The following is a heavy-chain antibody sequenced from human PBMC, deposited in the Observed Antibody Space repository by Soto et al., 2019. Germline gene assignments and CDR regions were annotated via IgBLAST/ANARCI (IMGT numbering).Heavy chain of an antibody. CDR2: IIPIFGTA. J-gene: IGHJ5*02. Sequence: SVKVSCKASGGTFSSYAISWVRQAPGQGLEWMGGIIPIFGTANYAQKFQGRVTITADESTSTAYMELSSLRSEDTAVYYCARVWKSYYDSSGYYHNWFDPWGQ. CDR1: GGTFSSYA. V-gene: IGHV1-69*13. CDR3: ARVWKSYYDSSGYYHNWFDP. D-gene: IGHD3-22*01.